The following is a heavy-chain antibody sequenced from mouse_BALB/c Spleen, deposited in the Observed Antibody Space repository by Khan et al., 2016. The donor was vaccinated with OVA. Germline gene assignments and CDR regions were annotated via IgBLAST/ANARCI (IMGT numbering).Heavy chain of an antibody. V-gene: IGHV2-6-7*01. J-gene: IGHJ4*01. CDR1: GFSLTGYG. D-gene: IGHD2-10*01. CDR2: IWGDGST. CDR3: ARAYYANYREAMDY. Sequence: VQLVESGPGLVVPSQSLSITCTVSGFSLTGYGVNWVRQPPGKGLEWLGMIWGDGSTDYNSALKSRLSITKDNSKSQVFLKMNSLQTDDTARYYCARAYYANYREAMDYWGQGNSVTVSS.